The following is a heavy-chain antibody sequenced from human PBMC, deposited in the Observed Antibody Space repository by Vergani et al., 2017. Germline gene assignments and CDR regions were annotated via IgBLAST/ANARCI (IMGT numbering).Heavy chain of an antibody. V-gene: IGHV4-39*01. Sequence: QMQLQESGPGLVKASETLSLTCTVSGDSIISRSYYWGWIRQPPGKGLEWIGSIYNSGNGDSSSSLKSRVTISLDTSKNQFSLKLSSVTAADTAVYYCARQGELRYFDYWGQGTLVTVSS. D-gene: IGHD1-26*01. CDR1: GDSIISRSYY. CDR2: IYNSGNG. CDR3: ARQGELRYFDY. J-gene: IGHJ4*02.